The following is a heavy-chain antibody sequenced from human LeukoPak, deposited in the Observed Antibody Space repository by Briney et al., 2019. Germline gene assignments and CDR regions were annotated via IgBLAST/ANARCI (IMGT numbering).Heavy chain of an antibody. CDR3: AGQYSSSWYGAYYYYMGV. Sequence: QPGGSLRPSCAASGFTVSSNYMSWVRQAPGKGLEWVSVIYSGGSTYYADSVKGRFTISRDNSKNTLYLQMNSLRAEDTAVYYCAGQYSSSWYGAYYYYMGVWGKGTTVTVSS. CDR1: GFTVSSNY. CDR2: IYSGGST. D-gene: IGHD6-13*01. J-gene: IGHJ6*03. V-gene: IGHV3-66*02.